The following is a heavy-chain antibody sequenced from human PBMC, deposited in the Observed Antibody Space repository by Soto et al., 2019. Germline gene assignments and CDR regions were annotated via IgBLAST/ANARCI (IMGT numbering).Heavy chain of an antibody. CDR2: IYYDGSNK. CDR1: GFTFGTYA. J-gene: IGHJ4*02. CDR3: ARAFCTNGVCYSYFDY. D-gene: IGHD2-8*01. Sequence: QVQLVESGGGVVQPGRSLRLSCAASGFTFGTYAMHWVRQAPGKGLEWVAVIYYDGSNKYYADSVKGRFTISRDNSKNTLYLQMNSLRAEDTAVYYCARAFCTNGVCYSYFDYWGQGTLVTVSS. V-gene: IGHV3-33*01.